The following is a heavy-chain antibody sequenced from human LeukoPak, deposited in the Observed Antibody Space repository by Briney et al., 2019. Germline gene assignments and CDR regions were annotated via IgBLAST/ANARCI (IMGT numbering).Heavy chain of an antibody. CDR1: GGSISSGGYS. J-gene: IGHJ4*02. V-gene: IGHV4-30-2*02. Sequence: TLSLTCAVSGGSISSGGYSWSWIRQPPGKGLEWIGYIYHSGSTYYNPSLKSRVTISVDTSKNQFSLKLSSVTAADTAVYYCAASSGVTLGRFWGQGTLVTVSS. CDR3: AASSGVTLGRF. CDR2: IYHSGST. D-gene: IGHD3-16*01.